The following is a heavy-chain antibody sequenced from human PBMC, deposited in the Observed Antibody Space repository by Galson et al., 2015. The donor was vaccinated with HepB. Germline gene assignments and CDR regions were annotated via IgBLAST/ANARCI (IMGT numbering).Heavy chain of an antibody. Sequence: SLRLSCAASGFTFSSYWMSWVRQAPGKGLEWVANIKQDGSEKYYVDSVKGRFTISRDNAKNSLYLQMNSLRAEDTAVYYCARRYGYSYGYYYFDYWGQGTLVTVSS. D-gene: IGHD5-18*01. CDR2: IKQDGSEK. V-gene: IGHV3-7*03. J-gene: IGHJ4*02. CDR1: GFTFSSYW. CDR3: ARRYGYSYGYYYFDY.